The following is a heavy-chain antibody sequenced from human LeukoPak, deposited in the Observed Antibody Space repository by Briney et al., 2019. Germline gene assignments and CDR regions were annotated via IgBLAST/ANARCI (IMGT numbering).Heavy chain of an antibody. V-gene: IGHV1-69*01. Sequence: AASVKVSCKASGGTFSSYAISWVRQAPGQGLEWMGGIIPIFGTANYAQKFQGRVTITADESTSTAYMELSSLRSEDTAVYYCARSAPTDDAFDIWGQGTMVTVSS. CDR1: GGTFSSYA. J-gene: IGHJ3*02. CDR2: IIPIFGTA. CDR3: ARSAPTDDAFDI.